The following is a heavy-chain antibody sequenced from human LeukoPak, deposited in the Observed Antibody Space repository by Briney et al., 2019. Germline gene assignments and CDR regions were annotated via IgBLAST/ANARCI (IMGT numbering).Heavy chain of an antibody. J-gene: IGHJ3*02. CDR3: TTALVRGFNAFDI. CDR1: GFTFSNAW. D-gene: IGHD3-10*01. CDR2: IKSKSDGGTT. Sequence: GGSPRLSCAASGFTFSNAWIHWVRQAPGKGLEWVGRIKSKSDGGTTDYAAPVKGRFTISRDDSKNTLYLQMNSLKTEDTAVYYCTTALVRGFNAFDIWGQGTMVTVSS. V-gene: IGHV3-15*01.